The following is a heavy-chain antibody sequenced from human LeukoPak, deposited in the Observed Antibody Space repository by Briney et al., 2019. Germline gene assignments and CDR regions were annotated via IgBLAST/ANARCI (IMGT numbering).Heavy chain of an antibody. D-gene: IGHD2-2*01. Sequence: ASVTVSCKASGYTFTGYYMHWVRQAPGQGLEWMGRINPNSGGTNYAQKFQGRVTMTRDTSISTAYMELSRLRSDDTAVYYCARGPHIVVVPAATLEGDYWGQGTLVTVSS. CDR3: ARGPHIVVVPAATLEGDY. CDR1: GYTFTGYY. V-gene: IGHV1-2*06. J-gene: IGHJ4*02. CDR2: INPNSGGT.